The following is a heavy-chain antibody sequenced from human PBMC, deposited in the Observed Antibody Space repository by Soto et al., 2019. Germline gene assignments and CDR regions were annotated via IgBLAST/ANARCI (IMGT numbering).Heavy chain of an antibody. V-gene: IGHV1-69*01. J-gene: IGHJ6*02. CDR2: IIPIFGTA. CDR3: ARDKFGEFPHYYYYGMDV. Sequence: QVQLVQSGAEVKKPGSSVKVSCKASGGTFSSYAISWVRQAPGQGLEWMGGIIPIFGTANYAQKFQGRVTITADEYTSTAYMELSSLRSEDTAVYYCARDKFGEFPHYYYYGMDVWGQGTTVTVSS. CDR1: GGTFSSYA. D-gene: IGHD3-10*01.